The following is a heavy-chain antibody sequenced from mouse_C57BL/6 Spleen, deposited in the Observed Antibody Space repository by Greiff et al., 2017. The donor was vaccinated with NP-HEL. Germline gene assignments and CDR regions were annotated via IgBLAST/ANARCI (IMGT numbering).Heavy chain of an antibody. J-gene: IGHJ3*01. Sequence: VQLQESGPELVKPGASVKISCKASGYAFSSSWMNWVKQRPGKGLEWIGRIYPGDGDTNYNGKFKGKATLTADKSSSTAYMQLSSLTSEDSAVYFCARGGVYYGNSFAYWGQGTLVTVSA. CDR1: GYAFSSSW. V-gene: IGHV1-82*01. CDR3: ARGGVYYGNSFAY. D-gene: IGHD2-1*01. CDR2: IYPGDGDT.